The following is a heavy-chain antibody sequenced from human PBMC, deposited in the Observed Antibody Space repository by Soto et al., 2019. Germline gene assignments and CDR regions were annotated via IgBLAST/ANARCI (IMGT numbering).Heavy chain of an antibody. Sequence: GGSLRLSCAASGFTVSSNYMNWVRQAPGKGLEWVSSISGGGGNTYYADSVKGRFTVSRDNSRDTLYLQMDSLRAEDTAVYYCGKGRSYYYYYGVDVWGQGTTVTVSS. V-gene: IGHV3-23*01. CDR1: GFTVSSNY. CDR3: GKGRSYYYYYGVDV. CDR2: ISGGGGNT. D-gene: IGHD1-26*01. J-gene: IGHJ6*02.